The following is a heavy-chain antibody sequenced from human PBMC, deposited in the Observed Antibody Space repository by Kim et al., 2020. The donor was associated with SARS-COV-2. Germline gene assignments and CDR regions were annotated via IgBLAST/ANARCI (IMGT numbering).Heavy chain of an antibody. CDR3: AREIRITMVRGVIAVAFDI. Sequence: SETLSLTCTVSGGSISSYYWSWIRQPPGKGLEWIGYIYYSGSTNYNPSLKSRVTISVDTSKNQFSLKLSSVTAADTAVYYCAREIRITMVRGVIAVAFDIWGQGTMVTVSS. CDR2: IYYSGST. V-gene: IGHV4-59*13. CDR1: GGSISSYY. J-gene: IGHJ3*02. D-gene: IGHD3-10*01.